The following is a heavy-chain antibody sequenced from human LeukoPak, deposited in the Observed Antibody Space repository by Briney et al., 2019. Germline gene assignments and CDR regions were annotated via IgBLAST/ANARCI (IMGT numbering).Heavy chain of an antibody. CDR1: GFTFNSYA. CDR2: ISYDGSKK. V-gene: IGHV3-30*04. D-gene: IGHD3-10*01. Sequence: PGRSLRLPCAASGFTFNSYAMHWVRQAPGKGLEWVAIISYDGSKKNYADSVKGRFTISRDNSKNTLYLQMNSLRAEDTAVYYCARDAIKYGSGSYLDYWGQGTLVTVSS. CDR3: ARDAIKYGSGSYLDY. J-gene: IGHJ4*02.